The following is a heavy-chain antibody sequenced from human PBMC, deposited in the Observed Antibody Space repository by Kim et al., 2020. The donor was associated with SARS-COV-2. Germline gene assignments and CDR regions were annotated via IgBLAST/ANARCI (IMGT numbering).Heavy chain of an antibody. CDR3: AKDRGGNFDY. D-gene: IGHD2-15*01. CDR2: ISWNSGSI. CDR1: GFTFDDYA. V-gene: IGHV3-9*01. J-gene: IGHJ4*02. Sequence: GGSLRLSCAASGFTFDDYAMHWVRQAPGKGLEWVSGISWNSGSIGYADSVKGRFTISRDNAKNSLYLQMNSLRAEDTALYYCAKDRGGNFDYWGQGTLVTVSS.